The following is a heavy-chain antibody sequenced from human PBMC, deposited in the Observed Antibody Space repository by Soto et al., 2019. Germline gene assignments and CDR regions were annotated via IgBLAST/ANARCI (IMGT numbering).Heavy chain of an antibody. CDR2: IGRSSNYI. J-gene: IGHJ4*02. Sequence: GGSLRLSCAASGFTFSNYAMNWVRQAPGKGLEWLSYIGRSSNYIQYADSVRGRFTVSRDDAKNSLYLQMNSLRAEDTSVYYCSRVICSYCGSWESIHWGQGIPVTVFS. CDR1: GFTFSNYA. CDR3: SRVICSYCGSWESIH. V-gene: IGHV3-21*05. D-gene: IGHD6-13*01.